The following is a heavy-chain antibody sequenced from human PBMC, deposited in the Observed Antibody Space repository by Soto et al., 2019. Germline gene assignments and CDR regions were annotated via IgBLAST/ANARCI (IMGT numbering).Heavy chain of an antibody. CDR2: IIPLTETP. J-gene: IGHJ4*02. CDR1: GGTFSNYA. D-gene: IGHD6-13*01. CDR3: AIGTRISWACDF. Sequence: QVQVVQSGAEVKKPGSSVKVSCKASGGTFSNYAISWVRQAPGHGLEWVGGIIPLTETPVYAQTVQGRLTITADEITSAAYMELCSLRSDDTAVYYFAIGTRISWACDFWGQGNLVTVSS. V-gene: IGHV1-69*01.